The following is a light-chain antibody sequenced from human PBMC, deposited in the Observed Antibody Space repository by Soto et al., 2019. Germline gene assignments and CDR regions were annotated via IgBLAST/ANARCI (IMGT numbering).Light chain of an antibody. CDR3: QQYGSSPH. CDR1: QTIGDND. Sequence: EIVLTQSPDTLYLSPGERGTLSCRASQTIGDNDLAWYQQKPGQAPRLLIYGASSRASGIPDRFSGSGSGTDFTLTISSLEPEDFAVYYCQQYGSSPHFGGGTNVEIK. V-gene: IGKV3-20*01. J-gene: IGKJ4*01. CDR2: GAS.